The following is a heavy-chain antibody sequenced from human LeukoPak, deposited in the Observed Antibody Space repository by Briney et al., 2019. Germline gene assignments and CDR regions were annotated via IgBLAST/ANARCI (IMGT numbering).Heavy chain of an antibody. D-gene: IGHD2-2*01. J-gene: IGHJ4*02. Sequence: GSLRLSCAASGFTFTSHWMSWVRQPPGKGLEWIGEINHSGSTNYNPSLKSRVTISVDTSKNQFSLKLSSVTAADTAVYYCARGLPFCGSTSCYDPRFDYWGQGTLVTVSS. CDR1: GFTFTSHW. CDR3: ARGLPFCGSTSCYDPRFDY. V-gene: IGHV4-34*01. CDR2: INHSGST.